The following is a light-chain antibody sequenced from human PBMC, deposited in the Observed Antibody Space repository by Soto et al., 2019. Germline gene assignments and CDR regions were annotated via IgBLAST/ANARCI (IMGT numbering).Light chain of an antibody. CDR1: ENVRTF. CDR2: GAS. CDR3: QQHSHWPPWT. J-gene: IGKJ1*01. Sequence: EVVLTQSPATLSLSPGERATLSCRASENVRTFVDWYQQKPGQAPRLLIYGASNRATGIPARFSGSGSGTDFTLTISDREPEDFAVYYCQQHSHWPPWTFGKGTRVEIQ. V-gene: IGKV3-11*01.